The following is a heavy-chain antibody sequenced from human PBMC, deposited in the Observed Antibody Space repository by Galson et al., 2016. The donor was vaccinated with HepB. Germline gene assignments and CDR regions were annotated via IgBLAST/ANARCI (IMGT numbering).Heavy chain of an antibody. CDR2: KSGGSDST. J-gene: IGHJ4*02. CDR1: GFTFSRYG. Sequence: SLRLSCAVSGFTFSRYGVSWVRQAPGRGLEWVAGKSGGSDSTYYADSVQGRFTTSRDRSKNTLSLQMNSLRADDTAVYYCAKFTQQWLDRVYYFDYWGQGALVTVSS. D-gene: IGHD6-19*01. CDR3: AKFTQQWLDRVYYFDY. V-gene: IGHV3-23*01.